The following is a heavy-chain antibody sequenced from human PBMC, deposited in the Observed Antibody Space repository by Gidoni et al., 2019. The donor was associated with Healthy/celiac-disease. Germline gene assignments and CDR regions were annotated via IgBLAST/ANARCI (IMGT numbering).Heavy chain of an antibody. D-gene: IGHD6-19*01. Sequence: QVQLVESGGGVVQPGRSLRPSCAASGFTFSSYAMHWVRQATGKGLEWVAVISYDGSNKYYADSVKGRFTISRDNSKNTLYLQMNSLRAEDTAVYYCASLAGIAVAGPHDYWGQGTLVTVSS. J-gene: IGHJ4*02. CDR1: GFTFSSYA. CDR3: ASLAGIAVAGPHDY. V-gene: IGHV3-30-3*01. CDR2: ISYDGSNK.